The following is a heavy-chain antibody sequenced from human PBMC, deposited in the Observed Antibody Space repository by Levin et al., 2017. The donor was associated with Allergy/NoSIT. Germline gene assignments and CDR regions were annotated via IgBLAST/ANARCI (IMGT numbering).Heavy chain of an antibody. CDR2: ISGSGGST. D-gene: IGHD6-19*01. V-gene: IGHV3-23*01. CDR3: AKGPPEREQWLVRIRWGYFDY. Sequence: AGGSLRLSCAASGFTFSSYAMSWVRQAPGKGLEWVSAISGSGGSTYYADSVKGRFTISRDNSKNTLYLQMNSLRAEDTAVYYCAKGPPEREQWLVRIRWGYFDYWGQGTLVTVSS. CDR1: GFTFSSYA. J-gene: IGHJ4*02.